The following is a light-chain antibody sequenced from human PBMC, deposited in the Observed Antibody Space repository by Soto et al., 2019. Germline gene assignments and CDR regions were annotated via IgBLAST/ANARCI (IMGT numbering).Light chain of an antibody. Sequence: QSALTQPRSVSGSPGQSVTISCTGTNSDVGGYNYVSWYQQHPGKAPKVMIYDVSRRPSGVPDRFSGSKSGNTASLTISGLQAEDEADYYCCSDGSAYNFWVFGGGTKLTVL. CDR1: NSDVGGYNY. CDR3: CSDGSAYNFWV. V-gene: IGLV2-11*01. J-gene: IGLJ3*02. CDR2: DVS.